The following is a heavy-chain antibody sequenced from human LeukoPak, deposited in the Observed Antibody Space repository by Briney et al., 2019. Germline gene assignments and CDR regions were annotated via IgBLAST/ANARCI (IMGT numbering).Heavy chain of an antibody. Sequence: PGGSLRLSCAASGFTFSSYSMNWVRQAPGRGLEWVSYISSSSSYIYYADSVKGRFTISRDNANNSLYLQINSLRAEDTAVYYCAVVVPAAMGVDYWGQGTLVTVSS. CDR1: GFTFSSYS. J-gene: IGHJ4*02. V-gene: IGHV3-21*01. CDR3: AVVVPAAMGVDY. CDR2: ISSSSSYI. D-gene: IGHD2-2*01.